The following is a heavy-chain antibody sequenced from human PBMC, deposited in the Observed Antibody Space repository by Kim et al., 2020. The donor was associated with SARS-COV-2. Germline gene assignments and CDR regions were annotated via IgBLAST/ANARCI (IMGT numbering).Heavy chain of an antibody. CDR2: IVASGAAA. CDR1: GVTFNTFT. Sequence: GGSLRLSCAASGVTFNTFTMSWVRQAPGKGLQWVSTIVASGAAASYAGSVRGRFTISRDNSNNTLFLQMHSLGTDDSATYYCAEGHRIHDYWGRGTVVTVSS. D-gene: IGHD2-15*01. CDR3: AEGHRIHDY. V-gene: IGHV3-23*01. J-gene: IGHJ4*02.